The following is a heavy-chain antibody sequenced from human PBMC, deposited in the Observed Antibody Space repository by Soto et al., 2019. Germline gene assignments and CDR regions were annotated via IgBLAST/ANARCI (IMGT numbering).Heavy chain of an antibody. V-gene: IGHV1-18*01. D-gene: IGHD3-10*01. CDR1: GYTFTSYG. J-gene: IGHJ4*02. Sequence: QVQLVQSGAEAKKPGASVKVSCKASGYTFTSYGISWVRQAPGQGLEWMGWISAYNGNTNYAQKLQGRVTMTTDTSTSTAYMELRSLRSDDTAVYYCARESGLRWFGELGYYFNYWGQGTLVTVSS. CDR2: ISAYNGNT. CDR3: ARESGLRWFGELGYYFNY.